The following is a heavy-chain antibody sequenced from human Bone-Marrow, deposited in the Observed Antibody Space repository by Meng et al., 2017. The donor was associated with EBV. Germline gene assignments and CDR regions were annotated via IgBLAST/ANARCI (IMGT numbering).Heavy chain of an antibody. D-gene: IGHD3-10*01. Sequence: QVTLVQSGLGLKRPGASVKICCKASVYTFTSYAMNWVRQAPGQGLEWMGWINTNTGNPTYGQGFTGRFVFSLDTSVSTAYLQISSLKAEDTAVYYCARGVLGMVYYFDYWGQGTLVTVSS. CDR1: VYTFTSYA. CDR3: ARGVLGMVYYFDY. CDR2: INTNTGNP. J-gene: IGHJ4*02. V-gene: IGHV7-4-1*02.